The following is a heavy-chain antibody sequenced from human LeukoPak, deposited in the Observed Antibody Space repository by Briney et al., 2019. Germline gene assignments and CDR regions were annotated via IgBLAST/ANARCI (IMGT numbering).Heavy chain of an antibody. D-gene: IGHD3-9*01. J-gene: IGHJ3*02. CDR2: ISAYNGNT. CDR1: GYTFTSYG. Sequence: ASVKVSCKASGYTFTSYGISWVRQAPGQGLEWMGWISAYNGNTNYAQKLQGRVTMTTDTSTSTAYMELRSLRSDDTAVYYCATEYYDILTGTRGAFDIWGQGTMVTVSS. CDR3: ATEYYDILTGTRGAFDI. V-gene: IGHV1-18*01.